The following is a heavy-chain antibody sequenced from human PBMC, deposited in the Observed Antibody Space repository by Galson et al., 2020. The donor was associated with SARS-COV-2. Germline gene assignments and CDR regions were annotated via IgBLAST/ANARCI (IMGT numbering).Heavy chain of an antibody. CDR2: MNPNSGNT. V-gene: IGHV1-8*01. Sequence: ASVKVSCKASGCTFTSYDINWVRQATGQGLEWMGWMNPNSGNTGYAQKFQGRVTMTRNTSISTAYMELSSLRSEDTAVYYCARGPNAEGRFLEWLSEYYYYYYYMDVWCKGTTVTVSS. J-gene: IGHJ6*03. CDR3: ARGPNAEGRFLEWLSEYYYYYYYMDV. CDR1: GCTFTSYD. D-gene: IGHD3-3*01.